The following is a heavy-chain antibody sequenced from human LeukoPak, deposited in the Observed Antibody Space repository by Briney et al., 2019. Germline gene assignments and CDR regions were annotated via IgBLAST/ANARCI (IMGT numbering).Heavy chain of an antibody. D-gene: IGHD2-15*01. CDR1: GFTFSSYW. CDR2: IKQDGSEI. J-gene: IGHJ4*02. Sequence: GGSLRLSCAASGFTFSSYWMSWVRQAPGKGLEWVANIKQDGSEIYYVDSVKGRFTISRDNAKKSLYLQMNSLRAEDTAVYYCARIGGYCSGSSCVGYFDYWGQGTLVTVSS. CDR3: ARIGGYCSGSSCVGYFDY. V-gene: IGHV3-7*01.